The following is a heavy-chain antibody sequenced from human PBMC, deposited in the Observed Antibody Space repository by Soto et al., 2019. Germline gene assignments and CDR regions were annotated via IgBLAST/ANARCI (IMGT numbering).Heavy chain of an antibody. Sequence: GGSLRLSCAASGFTFSSYAMSWVRQAPGKGLEWVSAISGSGGSTYYADSVKGRFTISRDNSKNTLYLQMNSLGAEDTAVYYCANRWLHGTLKRGFDYWGQGTLVTVSS. CDR1: GFTFSSYA. CDR2: ISGSGGST. V-gene: IGHV3-23*01. CDR3: ANRWLHGTLKRGFDY. D-gene: IGHD1-1*01. J-gene: IGHJ4*02.